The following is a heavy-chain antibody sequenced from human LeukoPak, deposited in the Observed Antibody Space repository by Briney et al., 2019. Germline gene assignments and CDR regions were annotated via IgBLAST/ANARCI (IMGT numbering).Heavy chain of an antibody. D-gene: IGHD3-22*01. CDR2: IKRDGSDT. Sequence: GGYLRLSCAASGFAFSSYWMSWVRQAPGKGLEWVANIKRDGSDTSYVDSVKGRFTISRDNAKNSLYLQLNSLRAEDTAVYYCARDANYYDSRGENYFSCWGQGTLVTVSS. J-gene: IGHJ4*02. V-gene: IGHV3-7*01. CDR1: GFAFSSYW. CDR3: ARDANYYDSRGENYFSC.